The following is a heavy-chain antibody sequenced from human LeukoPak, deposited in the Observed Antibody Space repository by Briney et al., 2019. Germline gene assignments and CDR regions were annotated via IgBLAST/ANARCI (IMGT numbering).Heavy chain of an antibody. CDR2: ISAYNGNT. J-gene: IGHJ3*02. Sequence: ASVKVSCKASGGTFSSYAISWVRQAPGQGLEWMGWISAYNGNTNYAQKLQGRVTMTTDTSTSTAYMELRSLRSDDTAVYYCARNHIVGAAHDAFDIWGQGTMVTVPS. CDR1: GGTFSSYA. V-gene: IGHV1-18*01. CDR3: ARNHIVGAAHDAFDI. D-gene: IGHD1-26*01.